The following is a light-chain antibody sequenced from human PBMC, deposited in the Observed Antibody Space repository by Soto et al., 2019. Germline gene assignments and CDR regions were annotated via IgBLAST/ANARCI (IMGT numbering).Light chain of an antibody. Sequence: EIVLTQSPATLSLSPGERATLSCRASQTVYNYLVWYQQRPGQAPRLLISDASNRATGIPARFSGSGSGTDFTPAINSLVTEDRAIYFCQQRYDWPLTFGGGSKIEMK. CDR1: QTVYNY. J-gene: IGKJ4*02. CDR3: QQRYDWPLT. CDR2: DAS. V-gene: IGKV3-11*01.